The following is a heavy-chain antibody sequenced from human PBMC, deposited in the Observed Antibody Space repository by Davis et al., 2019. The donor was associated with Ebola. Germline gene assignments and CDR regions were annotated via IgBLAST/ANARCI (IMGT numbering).Heavy chain of an antibody. CDR2: INHSGST. V-gene: IGHV4-34*01. CDR3: ASSYSSSWPLSLDY. CDR1: GGSFSGYY. Sequence: MPGGSLRLSCAVYGGSFSGYYWSWIRQPPGKGLEWIGEINHSGSTNYNPSLKSRVTISVDTSKNQFSLKLSSVTAADTAVYYCASSYSSSWPLSLDYWGQGTLVTVSS. J-gene: IGHJ4*02. D-gene: IGHD6-13*01.